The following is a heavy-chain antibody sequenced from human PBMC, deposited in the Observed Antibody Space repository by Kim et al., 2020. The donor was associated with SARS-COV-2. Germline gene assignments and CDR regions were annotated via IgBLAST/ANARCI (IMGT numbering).Heavy chain of an antibody. Sequence: PSLKSRVTISVDTSKNQFSLKLGSVTAADTAVYYCARDNRQQLVPGTFDYWGQGTLVTVSS. D-gene: IGHD6-13*01. CDR3: ARDNRQQLVPGTFDY. V-gene: IGHV4-31*02. J-gene: IGHJ4*02.